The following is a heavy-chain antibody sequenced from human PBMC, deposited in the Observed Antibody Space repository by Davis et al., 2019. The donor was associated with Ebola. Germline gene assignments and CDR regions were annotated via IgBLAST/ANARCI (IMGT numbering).Heavy chain of an antibody. CDR1: GDSVSGSSGA. D-gene: IGHD5-12*01. CDR3: ARGWLRTGFDY. V-gene: IGHV6-1*01. J-gene: IGHJ4*02. Sequence: HSQTLSLTRAISGDSVSGSSGAWNWIRQSPSRGLEWLGRTYYSSKWYNDYAVSVKSRIIINADTSKNQLSLQLKSVTPEDTAVYYCARGWLRTGFDYWGQGAPVTVSS. CDR2: TYYSSKWYN.